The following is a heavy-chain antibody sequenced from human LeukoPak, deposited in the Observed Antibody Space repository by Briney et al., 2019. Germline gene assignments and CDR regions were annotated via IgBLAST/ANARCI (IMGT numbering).Heavy chain of an antibody. CDR3: ARRTFPNDAFDV. CDR2: ISGSGSDI. Sequence: GGSLRLSCAASGFTFSSYAMSWVRQTPGKGLEWVSAISGSGSDIYYADSVKGRFTISRDNPKRSLYLQMNSLGAEDTAVYYCARRTFPNDAFDVWGQGTVVTVSS. CDR1: GFTFSSYA. D-gene: IGHD1-7*01. V-gene: IGHV3-21*01. J-gene: IGHJ3*01.